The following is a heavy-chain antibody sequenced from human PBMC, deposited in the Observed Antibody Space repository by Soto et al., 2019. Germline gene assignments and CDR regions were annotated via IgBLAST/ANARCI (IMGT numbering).Heavy chain of an antibody. Sequence: QVQLVQSGAEVKKPGSSVKVSCKASGGTFSSYAISWVRQAPGQGLEWMGGIIPIFGTANYAQKFQGRVTITADESTSTAYMELSSLRSEDTAVYYCARGRRITIFGVVTDNWFGPWGQGTLVTVSS. J-gene: IGHJ5*02. D-gene: IGHD3-3*01. CDR2: IIPIFGTA. CDR3: ARGRRITIFGVVTDNWFGP. CDR1: GGTFSSYA. V-gene: IGHV1-69*01.